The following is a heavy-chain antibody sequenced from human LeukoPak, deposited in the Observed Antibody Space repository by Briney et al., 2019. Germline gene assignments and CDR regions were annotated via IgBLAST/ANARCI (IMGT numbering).Heavy chain of an antibody. Sequence: GGSLRLSCAVSGFTFSSYSMSWVRQAPGXGLEWVSSSSSSGTYKYYADSVKGRFTISRDNAKNSLYLQMNSLRAEDTAVYYCAKGKDSVAGATNDYWGQGTLVTVSS. D-gene: IGHD6-19*01. CDR2: SSSSGTYK. V-gene: IGHV3-21*01. CDR1: GFTFSSYS. J-gene: IGHJ4*02. CDR3: AKGKDSVAGATNDY.